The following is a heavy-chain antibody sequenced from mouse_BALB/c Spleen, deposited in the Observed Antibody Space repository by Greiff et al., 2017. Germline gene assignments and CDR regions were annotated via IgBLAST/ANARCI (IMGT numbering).Heavy chain of an antibody. CDR3: ARGGAYGSSKAWFAY. V-gene: IGHV5-6-5*01. Sequence: EVMLVESGGGLVKPGGSLKLSCAASGFTFSSYAMSWVRQTPEKRLEWVASISSGGSTYYPDSVKGRFTISRDNARNILYLQMSSLRSEDTAMYYCARGGAYGSSKAWFAYWGQGTLVTVAA. J-gene: IGHJ3*01. CDR2: ISSGGST. CDR1: GFTFSSYA. D-gene: IGHD1-1*01.